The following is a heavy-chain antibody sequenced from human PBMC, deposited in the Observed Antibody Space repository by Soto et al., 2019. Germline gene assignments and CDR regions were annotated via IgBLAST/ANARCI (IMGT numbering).Heavy chain of an antibody. V-gene: IGHV4-31*03. CDR1: GGSVSSGGYY. CDR3: ARWGYCSGGSCYPSLAFDI. Sequence: QVQLQESGPGLVKPSQTLSLTCTVSGGSVSSGGYYWSWIRQHPGKGLEWIGYIYYSGSTYYNPSLQSRVTISVDTSKNQFSLKLSSVTAADTAVYYCARWGYCSGGSCYPSLAFDIWGQGTMVTVSS. CDR2: IYYSGST. D-gene: IGHD2-15*01. J-gene: IGHJ3*02.